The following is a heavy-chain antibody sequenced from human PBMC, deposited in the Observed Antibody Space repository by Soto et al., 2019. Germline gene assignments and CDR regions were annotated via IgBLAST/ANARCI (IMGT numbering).Heavy chain of an antibody. CDR3: ARDIRTMAPHNWFDP. CDR2: ISAYNGNT. CDR1: GYTFTSYG. Sequence: ASVKVSCKASGYTFTSYGISWVRQAPGQGLEWMGWISAYNGNTNYAQKLQGRVTMTTDTSTSTAYMELRSLRSDDTAVYYCARDIRTMAPHNWFDPWGQGTLVTVSS. V-gene: IGHV1-18*01. J-gene: IGHJ5*02. D-gene: IGHD1-20*01.